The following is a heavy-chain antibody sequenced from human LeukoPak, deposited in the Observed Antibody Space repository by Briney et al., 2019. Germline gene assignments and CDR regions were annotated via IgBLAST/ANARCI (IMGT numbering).Heavy chain of an antibody. J-gene: IGHJ6*02. V-gene: IGHV4-38-2*02. Sequence: SETLSLTCTVSGYSISSGYYWGWIRQPPGKGLEWIGSIYYSGSTYYNPSLKSRVTISVDTSKNQFSLKLSSVTAADTAVYYCATLWFGETTTRYYYYGMDVWGQGTTVTVSS. CDR1: GYSISSGYY. CDR2: IYYSGST. CDR3: ATLWFGETTTRYYYYGMDV. D-gene: IGHD3-10*01.